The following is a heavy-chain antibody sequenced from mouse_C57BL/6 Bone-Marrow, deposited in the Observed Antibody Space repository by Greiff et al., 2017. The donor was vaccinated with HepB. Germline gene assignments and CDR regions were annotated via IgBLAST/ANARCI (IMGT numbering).Heavy chain of an antibody. D-gene: IGHD2-4*01. CDR2: IYPSDSET. CDR1: GYTFTSYW. J-gene: IGHJ2*01. CDR3: ARRRSYYDYVYFDY. Sequence: QVQLQQPGAELVRPGSSVKLSCKASGYTFTSYWMDWVKQRPGQGLEWIGNIYPSDSETHYNQKFKDKATLTVDKSSSTAYMQLSSLTSEDSAVYYCARRRSYYDYVYFDYWGQGTTLTVSS. V-gene: IGHV1-61*01.